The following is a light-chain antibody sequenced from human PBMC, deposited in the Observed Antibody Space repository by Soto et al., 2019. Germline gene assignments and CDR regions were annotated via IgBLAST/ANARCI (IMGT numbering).Light chain of an antibody. CDR1: SSNIGAPYD. CDR2: GNS. J-gene: IGLJ2*01. V-gene: IGLV1-40*01. CDR3: QSYDNSLSGHVV. Sequence: QSVLTQPPSVSGAPGQRVTISCTGSSSNIGAPYDVHWYQHLPGTAPKLLIYGNSNRPSGVPDRFSGSKSGTSASLAITGLQAEDEGDYYCQSYDNSLSGHVVFGGGTKLTVL.